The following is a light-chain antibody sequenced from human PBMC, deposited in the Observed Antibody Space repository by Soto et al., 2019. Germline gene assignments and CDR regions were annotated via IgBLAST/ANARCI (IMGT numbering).Light chain of an antibody. CDR1: SSDVGTYDF. CDR2: DVS. J-gene: IGLJ1*01. Sequence: QSALTQPRSVSGSPGQSVTISCTGTSSDVGTYDFVSWYQQHPGKAPRLMIFDVSERPSGVPDRFSGSKSGNTASLTISGPQAEDEADYYCCLYAVTFYVFGTGTKATVL. CDR3: CLYAVTFYV. V-gene: IGLV2-11*01.